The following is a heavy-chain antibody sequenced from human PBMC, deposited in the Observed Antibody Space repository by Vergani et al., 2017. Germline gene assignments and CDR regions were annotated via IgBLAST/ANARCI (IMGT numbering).Heavy chain of an antibody. CDR3: AKDPNYYGSGSYGLGFDY. CDR2: ISYDGSNK. D-gene: IGHD3-10*01. J-gene: IGHJ4*02. CDR1: GFTFSSYG. V-gene: IGHV3-30*18. Sequence: VQLLESGGGLVQPGRSLRLSCAASGFTFSSYGMHWVRQAPGKGLEWVAVISYDGSNKYYADSVKGRFTISRDNSKNTLYLQMNSLRAEDTAVYYCAKDPNYYGSGSYGLGFDYWGQGTLVTVSS.